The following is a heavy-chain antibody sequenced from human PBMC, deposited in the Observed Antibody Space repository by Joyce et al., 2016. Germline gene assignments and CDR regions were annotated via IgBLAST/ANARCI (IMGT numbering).Heavy chain of an antibody. CDR1: GFIFGDYG. J-gene: IGHJ5*02. CDR2: IRSKAYGGTT. CDR3: TRIGDCSGGSCYEGWFDP. V-gene: IGHV3-49*05. D-gene: IGHD2-15*01. Sequence: EVQLVESGGGLVKPGRSLRLSCTSSGFIFGDYGMNWFRQGSGKGLEWVGVIRSKAYGGTTDYAASVKGRFTISRDDSKSIAYLQMNSLKTEDTAVYYCTRIGDCSGGSCYEGWFDPWGQGTLVTVSS.